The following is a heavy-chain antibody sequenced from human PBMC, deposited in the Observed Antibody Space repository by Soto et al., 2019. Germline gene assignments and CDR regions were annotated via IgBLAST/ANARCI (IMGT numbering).Heavy chain of an antibody. J-gene: IGHJ4*02. Sequence: PSETLSLTCTVSGVSISNSSYYWGWIRRPPGKGLEWIGTFYYSGITYYNPSLNSRVTITVDTSKNQFSLKLTSVTAADTAVYYCARHGSNWGQGTLVTVSS. V-gene: IGHV4-39*01. CDR1: GVSISNSSYY. CDR2: FYYSGIT. CDR3: ARHGSN.